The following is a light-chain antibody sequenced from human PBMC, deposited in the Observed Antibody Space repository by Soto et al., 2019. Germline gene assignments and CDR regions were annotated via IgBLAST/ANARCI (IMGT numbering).Light chain of an antibody. V-gene: IGKV1-17*01. CDR3: LQHNSYPWT. CDR2: AAS. J-gene: IGKJ1*01. CDR1: QGIRKD. Sequence: DIQMTQSPSSLSASVGDRVTITCRASQGIRKDLGWYQQKPGKAPKGLIFAASSLQSGVPSRFSGSESGTEVTLTIRSLQPEDSATYYCLQHNSYPWTFGQGTKVEIK.